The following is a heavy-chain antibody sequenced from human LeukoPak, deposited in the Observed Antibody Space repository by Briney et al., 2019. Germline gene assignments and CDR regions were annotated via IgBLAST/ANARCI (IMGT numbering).Heavy chain of an antibody. CDR1: GGSISSYY. Sequence: PSETLSLTCTVSGGSISSYYWSWIRQPPGKGLEWIGYIYYSGSTNYNPSLKSRVTISVDTSKNQFSLKLSSVTAADTAVYYCAREGSTHSSGWYAPGGAFDIWGQGTMVTVSS. J-gene: IGHJ3*02. D-gene: IGHD6-19*01. CDR2: IYYSGST. CDR3: AREGSTHSSGWYAPGGAFDI. V-gene: IGHV4-59*01.